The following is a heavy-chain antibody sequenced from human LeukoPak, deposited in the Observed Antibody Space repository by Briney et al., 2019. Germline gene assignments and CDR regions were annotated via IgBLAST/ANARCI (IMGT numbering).Heavy chain of an antibody. Sequence: SETLSLTCTVSGGSMNTYYWTWLRQPAGKGLEWLGRMYHSGTTNYNSPLYNPSLSSRVTMSVDGAKNQFSLRLKSVTTADTANFCARERDHGYSYGFVLDSWGRGSLVTVSS. CDR1: GGSMNTYY. J-gene: IGHJ4*02. CDR2: MYHSGTT. CDR3: ARERDHGYSYGFVLDS. D-gene: IGHD5-18*01. V-gene: IGHV4-4*07.